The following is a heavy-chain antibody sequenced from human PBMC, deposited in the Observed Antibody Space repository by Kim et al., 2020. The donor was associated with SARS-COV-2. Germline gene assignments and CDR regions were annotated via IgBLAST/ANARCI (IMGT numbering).Heavy chain of an antibody. CDR2: IRPDASEK. V-gene: IGHV3-7*01. Sequence: GGSLRLSCAASGFTVSSYYMTWVRQAPGKGLEWVANIRPDASEKSYVDSVKGRFTISRDNAKNPLYLQMNNLRAEDTAVYYCARWGGASGDDFGIEGWG. CDR3: ARWGGASGDDFGIEG. J-gene: IGHJ6*01. CDR1: GFTVSSYY. D-gene: IGHD3-3*01.